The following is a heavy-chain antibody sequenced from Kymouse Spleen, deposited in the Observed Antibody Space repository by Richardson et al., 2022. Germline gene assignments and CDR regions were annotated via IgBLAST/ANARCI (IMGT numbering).Heavy chain of an antibody. CDR2: IWYDGSNK. D-gene: IGHD6-13*01. V-gene: IGHV3-33*01. CDR1: GFTFSSYG. Sequence: VQLVESGGGVVQPGRSLRLSCAASGFTFSSYGMHWVRQAPGKGLEWVAVIWYDGSNKYYADSVKGRFTISRDNSKNTLYLQMNSLRAEDTAVYYCARDSSSWYFDLWGRGTLVTVSS. J-gene: IGHJ2*01. CDR3: ARDSSSWYFDL.